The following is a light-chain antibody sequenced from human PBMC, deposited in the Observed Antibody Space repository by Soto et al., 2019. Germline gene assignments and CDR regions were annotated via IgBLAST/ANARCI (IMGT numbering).Light chain of an antibody. J-gene: IGLJ1*01. V-gene: IGLV2-14*01. CDR3: SSYTSSSTLGYV. CDR2: DVS. CDR1: RSDVGGYNF. Sequence: QSVLTQPASVYGSPGQSITISCTGTRSDVGGYNFVSWYQQHPGKAPKLMIYDVSNRPSGVSNRFSGSKSGNTASLTISGLQAEDEADYYCSSYTSSSTLGYVFGTGTKVTVL.